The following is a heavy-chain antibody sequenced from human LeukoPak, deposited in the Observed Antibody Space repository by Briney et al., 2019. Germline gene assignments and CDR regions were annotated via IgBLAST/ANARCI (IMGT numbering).Heavy chain of an antibody. CDR2: IFNTGST. Sequence: KPSETLSLTCAVSGDSIGRGSYYWGWIRQPAGKAPEWIGRIFNTGSTSYNPSLKSRVTISVDTSKNQFSLNLRSVTAADTAVYYCARDLAYGSSLREVFDIWGQGTMVIVSS. CDR1: GDSIGRGSYY. J-gene: IGHJ3*02. V-gene: IGHV4-61*02. CDR3: ARDLAYGSSLREVFDI. D-gene: IGHD6-13*01.